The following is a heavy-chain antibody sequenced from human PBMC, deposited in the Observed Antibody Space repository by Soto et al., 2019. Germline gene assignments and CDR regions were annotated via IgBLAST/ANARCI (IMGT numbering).Heavy chain of an antibody. CDR1: GFTFSSYG. Sequence: RSLRLSCAAAGFTFSSYGMHWVRQAPGKGLEGGAVISYDGSNKYYADSVKGRFTIYRDNSKNTLYLQMNSLRAEDTAVYYCAKTRPEISKIGAFGAKLPGVYYYYYYGMDVWGQGTTVTVSS. CDR3: AKTRPEISKIGAFGAKLPGVYYYYYYGMDV. D-gene: IGHD3-10*01. CDR2: ISYDGSNK. J-gene: IGHJ6*02. V-gene: IGHV3-30*18.